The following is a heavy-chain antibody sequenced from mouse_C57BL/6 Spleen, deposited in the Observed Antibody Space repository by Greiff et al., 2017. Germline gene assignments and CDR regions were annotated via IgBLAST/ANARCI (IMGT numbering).Heavy chain of an antibody. J-gene: IGHJ2*01. V-gene: IGHV1-15*01. D-gene: IGHD1-1*01. CDR3: TLITTVVSYYFGY. CDR2: IDPETGGT. Sequence: VQLQQSGAELVRPGASVTLSCKASGYTFTDYEMHWVKQTPVHGLEWIGAIDPETGGTAYNQKFKGKAILTADKSSSTAYMELRSLTSEDSAVYYCTLITTVVSYYFGYWGQGTTLTVSS. CDR1: GYTFTDYE.